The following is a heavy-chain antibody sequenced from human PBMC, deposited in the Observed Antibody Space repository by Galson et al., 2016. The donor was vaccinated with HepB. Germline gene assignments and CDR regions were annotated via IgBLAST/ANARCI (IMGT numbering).Heavy chain of an antibody. Sequence: SLRLSCAASGFTFSSYGMHWVRQAPGKGLEWVAVIWHDGTNKYYADSVKGRFTISRDNSKNTLYLQMSSLRAEVTAVYYCAREAAYCSGGRCYSDYFDYWGQGTLVTVSS. CDR2: IWHDGTNK. CDR3: AREAAYCSGGRCYSDYFDY. D-gene: IGHD2-15*01. V-gene: IGHV3-33*01. CDR1: GFTFSSYG. J-gene: IGHJ4*02.